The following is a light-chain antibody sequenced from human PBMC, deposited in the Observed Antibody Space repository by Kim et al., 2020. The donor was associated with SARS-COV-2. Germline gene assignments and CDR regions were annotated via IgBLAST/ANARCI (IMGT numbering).Light chain of an antibody. CDR1: QGISNY. CDR2: AAS. V-gene: IGKV1-33*01. J-gene: IGKJ4*01. CDR3: QQYDSIELS. Sequence: DIQLTQSPSSLSASVGDRVTITCHASQGISNYLNWYQQKPGKAPKLLICAASNLEAGVPSRFSGSGFGTDFTFTITSLQPEDIATYYCQQYDSIELSFGGGTKVDIK.